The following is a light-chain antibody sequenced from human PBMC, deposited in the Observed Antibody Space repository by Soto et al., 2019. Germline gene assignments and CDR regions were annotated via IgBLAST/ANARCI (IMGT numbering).Light chain of an antibody. V-gene: IGKV3-20*01. CDR2: GAS. CDR1: QSVSSSY. J-gene: IGKJ1*01. Sequence: EIVLTQSPGTLSLSPGERATLSCRASQSVSSSYIAWYQQKPGQAPRLLIYGASSSANGILDRFSGSGYGTDFTLTISRQEPEDFAVYYCQQYGSSPKTFGQGTKVEI. CDR3: QQYGSSPKT.